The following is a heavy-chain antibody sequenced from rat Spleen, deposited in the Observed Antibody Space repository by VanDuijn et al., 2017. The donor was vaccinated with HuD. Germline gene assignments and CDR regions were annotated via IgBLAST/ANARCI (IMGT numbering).Heavy chain of an antibody. D-gene: IGHD1-12*02. V-gene: IGHV2S12*01. CDR1: GFSLTSDG. CDR3: TRDGSYYYGPYVMDA. Sequence: QVQLKESGPGLVQPSQTLSLTCTVSGFSLTSDGVSWVRQPPGKGLEWIAAISSGGTTYYNSDFKSRRSISRDTSKSQVFLKVISLQTEDTAIYFCTRDGSYYYGPYVMDAWGQGASVTVSS. J-gene: IGHJ4*01. CDR2: ISSGGTT.